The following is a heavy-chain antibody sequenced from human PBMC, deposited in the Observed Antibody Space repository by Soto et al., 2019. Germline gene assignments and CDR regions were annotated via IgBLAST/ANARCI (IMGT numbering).Heavy chain of an antibody. V-gene: IGHV3-23*01. J-gene: IGHJ4*02. Sequence: EVQLLESGGSLVQPGGSLRLSCAASGFTFSSSVMAWVRQAPGKGLDCVSEISASGLTTYSADSVKGRFTISRDNSKNTLYLQMNNLRAEDTAVYYCATKSDDFDYWGQGTLVTVSS. CDR1: GFTFSSSV. CDR2: ISASGLTT. CDR3: ATKSDDFDY. D-gene: IGHD2-21*01.